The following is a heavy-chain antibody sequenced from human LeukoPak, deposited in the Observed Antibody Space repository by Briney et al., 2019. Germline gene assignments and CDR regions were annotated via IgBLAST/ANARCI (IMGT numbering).Heavy chain of an antibody. CDR2: ISGSGGST. Sequence: GGSLRLSCAASGFTFINYAMTWVRQAPGKGLEWVSGISGSGGSTYYADSVKGRFTISRDNSKNTLYLQTDSLRAEDTAVYFCAKSEKDCSSTTCYMSYYGMDVWGQGTTVTVSS. J-gene: IGHJ6*02. CDR1: GFTFINYA. D-gene: IGHD2-2*02. CDR3: AKSEKDCSSTTCYMSYYGMDV. V-gene: IGHV3-23*01.